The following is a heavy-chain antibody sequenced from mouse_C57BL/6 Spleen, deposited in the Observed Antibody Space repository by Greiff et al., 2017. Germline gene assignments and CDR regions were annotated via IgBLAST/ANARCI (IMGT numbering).Heavy chain of an antibody. Sequence: VQLQQPGAELVRPGSSVKLSCKASGYTFTSYWMDWVKQRPGQGLEWIGNIYPSDSETHYNQKFTDKATLTVDKSSSTAYMQLSSLTSEASAVYYCARGRTTVPYFDVWGTGTTVTVSS. CDR3: ARGRTTVPYFDV. V-gene: IGHV1-61*01. CDR2: IYPSDSET. J-gene: IGHJ1*03. CDR1: GYTFTSYW. D-gene: IGHD1-1*01.